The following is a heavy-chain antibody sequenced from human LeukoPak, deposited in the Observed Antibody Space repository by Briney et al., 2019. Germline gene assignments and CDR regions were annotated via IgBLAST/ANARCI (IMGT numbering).Heavy chain of an antibody. D-gene: IGHD3-22*01. CDR1: GFTFSGYG. CDR2: IRYDGDNK. Sequence: GGSLRLSCAASGFTFSGYGMHWVRQAPGKGLEWVAFIRYDGDNKYYTDSVKGRFTISRDNSKNTLYLQMNSLRAEDTAVYYCAKDDYYDTSGYRDWGQGTLVTVSS. CDR3: AKDDYYDTSGYRD. V-gene: IGHV3-30*02. J-gene: IGHJ4*02.